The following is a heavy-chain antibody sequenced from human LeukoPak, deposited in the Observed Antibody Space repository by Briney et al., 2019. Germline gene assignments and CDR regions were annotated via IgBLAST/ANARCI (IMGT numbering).Heavy chain of an antibody. Sequence: GGSLRLSCAASGFSFSSYAVSWVRQAPGRGLEGCSGISDGVSRPYYADSVKGRFTISRDDSKNTLYLQLNSLRPEDTAVYYCAKVQLGIGVDYWGQGTLVTAS. J-gene: IGHJ4*02. CDR3: AKVQLGIGVDY. D-gene: IGHD7-27*01. V-gene: IGHV3-23*01. CDR1: GFSFSSYA. CDR2: ISDGVSRP.